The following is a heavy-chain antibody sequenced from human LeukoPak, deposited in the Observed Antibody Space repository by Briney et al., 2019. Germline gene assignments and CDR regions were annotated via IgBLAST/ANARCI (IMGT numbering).Heavy chain of an antibody. CDR1: GYTFTGYY. D-gene: IGHD3-3*01. Sequence: ASVKVSCKASGYTFTGYYMHWVRQAPGQGLERMGWINPNSGGTNYAQKFQGRVTMTRDTSISTAYMELSRLRSDDTAVYYCARDGGMYDFWRNWFDPWGQGTLVAVSS. V-gene: IGHV1-2*02. J-gene: IGHJ5*02. CDR3: ARDGGMYDFWRNWFDP. CDR2: INPNSGGT.